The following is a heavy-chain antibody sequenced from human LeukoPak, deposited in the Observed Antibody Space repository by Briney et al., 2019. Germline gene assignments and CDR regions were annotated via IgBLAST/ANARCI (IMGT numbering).Heavy chain of an antibody. D-gene: IGHD6-13*01. CDR2: IYSGGTT. J-gene: IGHJ4*02. CDR1: GFTISSCA. CDR3: ARASTIGAAGLFDF. Sequence: GGSLRLSCTASGFTISSCAMSWVRQAPGKGLEWVSVIYSGGTTYYADSVKGRFTISRDNSKNTLYLQMNRLRVEDTAVYFCARASTIGAAGLFDFWGQGTLVTVSS. V-gene: IGHV3-23*03.